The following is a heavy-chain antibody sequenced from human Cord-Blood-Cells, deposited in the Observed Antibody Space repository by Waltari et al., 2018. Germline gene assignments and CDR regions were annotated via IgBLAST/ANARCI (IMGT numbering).Heavy chain of an antibody. J-gene: IGHJ3*02. CDR3: ARSQGDDAFDI. CDR2: IIPILGIA. D-gene: IGHD1-26*01. Sequence: QVQLVQSGAEVKKPGSSVKFSCKASGGTFSSYTISWVRQAPGQGLEWMGRIIPILGIANYAQKFQGRVTITADKSTSTAYMELSSLRSEDTAVYYCARSQGDDAFDIWGQGTMVTVSS. V-gene: IGHV1-69*02. CDR1: GGTFSSYT.